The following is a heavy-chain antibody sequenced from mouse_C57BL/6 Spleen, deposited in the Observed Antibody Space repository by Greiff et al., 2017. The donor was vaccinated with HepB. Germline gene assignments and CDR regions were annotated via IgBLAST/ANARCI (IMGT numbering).Heavy chain of an antibody. CDR1: GYTFTSYW. V-gene: IGHV1-64*01. CDR2: IHPNSGST. Sequence: QVQLKQPGAELVKPGASVKLSCKASGYTFTSYWMHWVKQRPGQGLEWIGMIHPNSGSTNYNEKFKSKATLTVDKSSSTAYMQLSSLTSEDSAVYYCAQRSGFTTVVADYAMDYWGQGTSVTVSS. J-gene: IGHJ4*01. CDR3: AQRSGFTTVVADYAMDY. D-gene: IGHD1-1*01.